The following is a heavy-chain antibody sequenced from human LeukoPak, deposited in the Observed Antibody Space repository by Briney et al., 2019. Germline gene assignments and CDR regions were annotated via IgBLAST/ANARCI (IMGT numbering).Heavy chain of an antibody. CDR1: GYTFTGYC. CDR3: ARDGVTRRITIFGVADYYYYYYMDV. J-gene: IGHJ6*03. D-gene: IGHD3-3*01. V-gene: IGHV1-2*02. CDR2: INPNSGGT. Sequence: GASVKVSCKASGYTFTGYCMHWVRQAPGQGLEWMGWINPNSGGTNYAQKFQGRVTMTRDTSISTAYMELSRLRSDDTAVYYCARDGVTRRITIFGVADYYYYYYMDVWGKGTTVTVSS.